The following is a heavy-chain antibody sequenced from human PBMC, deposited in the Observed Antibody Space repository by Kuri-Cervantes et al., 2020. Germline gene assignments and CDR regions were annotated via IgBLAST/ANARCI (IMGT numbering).Heavy chain of an antibody. CDR3: ARDPSRVGATKGNWFDP. V-gene: IGHV1-3*01. J-gene: IGHJ5*02. D-gene: IGHD1-26*01. Sequence: ASVKVSCKASGYTFTSYAMHWVRQAPGQRLEWMGWINAGNGNTKYSQKFQGRVTITRDTSASTAYMELSSLRSEDTAVYYCARDPSRVGATKGNWFDPWGQGTLVTVSS. CDR2: INAGNGNT. CDR1: GYTFTSYA.